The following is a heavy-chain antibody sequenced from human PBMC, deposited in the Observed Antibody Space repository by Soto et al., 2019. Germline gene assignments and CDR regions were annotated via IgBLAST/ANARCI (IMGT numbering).Heavy chain of an antibody. Sequence: PGGSLRLSCAASGFTFSSYSMNWVRQAPGKGLEWVSYISSSSSTIYYADSVKGRFTISRDNAKNSLYLQMNSLRDEDTAVYYCARGRYDFWSGYLSGFDYWGQGTLVTVSS. J-gene: IGHJ4*02. V-gene: IGHV3-48*02. CDR1: GFTFSSYS. CDR2: ISSSSSTI. D-gene: IGHD3-3*01. CDR3: ARGRYDFWSGYLSGFDY.